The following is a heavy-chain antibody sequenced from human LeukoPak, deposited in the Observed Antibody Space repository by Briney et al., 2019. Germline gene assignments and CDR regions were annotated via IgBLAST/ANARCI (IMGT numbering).Heavy chain of an antibody. CDR2: ISYDGSNK. CDR3: AKPLLWSRCLDY. Sequence: GGSLRLSCAASGFTFSSYGMHWVRQAPGKGLEWVAVISYDGSNKYYADSVKGRFTISRDNSKNTLYLQMNSLRAEDTAVYYCAKPLLWSRCLDYWGQGTLVTVSS. CDR1: GFTFSSYG. D-gene: IGHD3-3*01. V-gene: IGHV3-30*18. J-gene: IGHJ4*02.